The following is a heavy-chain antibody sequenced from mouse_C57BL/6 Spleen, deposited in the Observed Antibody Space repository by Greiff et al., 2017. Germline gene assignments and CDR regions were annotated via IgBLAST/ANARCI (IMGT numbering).Heavy chain of an antibody. CDR1: GFTFSSYA. CDR3: AREGEGAMDY. J-gene: IGHJ4*01. V-gene: IGHV5-4*01. CDR2: ISDGGSYT. Sequence: EVQLVESGGGLVKPGGSLKLSCAASGFTFSSYAMSWVRQTPEKRLEWVATISDGGSYTYYPDNVKGRFTISRDKAKNNLYLQMSHLKSEDTAMYYCAREGEGAMDYWGQGTSVTVSS.